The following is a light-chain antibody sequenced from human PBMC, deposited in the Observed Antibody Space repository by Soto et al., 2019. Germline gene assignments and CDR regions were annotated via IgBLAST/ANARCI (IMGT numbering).Light chain of an antibody. J-gene: IGKJ5*01. Sequence: DIQITQSPSSLYDSFVYRVSITCRASQSISSYLNWYQQKPGKAPKLLIYAASSLQSGVPSRFSGSGSGTDFTLTITHLQSEDFATYYCQHYLNYPITFGQGTRLEI. V-gene: IGKV1-39*01. CDR2: AAS. CDR3: QHYLNYPIT. CDR1: QSISSY.